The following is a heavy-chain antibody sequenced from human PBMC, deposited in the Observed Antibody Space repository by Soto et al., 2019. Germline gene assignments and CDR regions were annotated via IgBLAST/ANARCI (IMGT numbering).Heavy chain of an antibody. CDR3: ARDAPPPELRFLEWHNYDYNGMDV. D-gene: IGHD3-3*01. CDR2: ISCYNGKT. CDR1: GYSFTAYG. Sequence: ASVKVSCKTSGYSFTAYGISWVRQAPGQGLEWMGWISCYNGKTKYAQKVQGRVTMTTDTSTSTAYMEVRSLRSDDTAIYYCARDAPPPELRFLEWHNYDYNGMDVWGQGTTVTVS. J-gene: IGHJ6*02. V-gene: IGHV1-18*01.